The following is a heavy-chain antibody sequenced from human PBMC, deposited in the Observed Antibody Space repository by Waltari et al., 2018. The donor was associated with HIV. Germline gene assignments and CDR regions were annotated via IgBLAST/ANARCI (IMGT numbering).Heavy chain of an antibody. CDR2: INPCIGYK. V-gene: IGHV1-3*01. D-gene: IGHD3-16*01. J-gene: IGHJ4*02. CDR1: GYSFDQFA. Sequence: QVQLVQSRTDVKKPGASVRIACTASGYSFDQFAIHWVRQAPGPRLEWVGRINPCIGYKEVTQTFQGRVTLNADTSANVVYMDLGGLKSGDDCVYYCAREGGMMTFGGIGEFDFWGRGTLVTVSS. CDR3: AREGGMMTFGGIGEFDF.